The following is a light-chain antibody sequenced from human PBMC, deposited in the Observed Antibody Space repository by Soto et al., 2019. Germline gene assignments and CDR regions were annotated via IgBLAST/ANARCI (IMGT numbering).Light chain of an antibody. CDR2: ADN. Sequence: QSVLTQTPSVSGAPGQKITMSCTGSSSNIGAGYDVHWYQQLPGAAPRRLIYADNNRPSGVPDRFSASNSGTSASLAITGLQGEDEAVYFCQSYDTSLSGVIFGAGTQLTVL. V-gene: IGLV1-40*01. CDR1: SSNIGAGYD. CDR3: QSYDTSLSGVI. J-gene: IGLJ2*01.